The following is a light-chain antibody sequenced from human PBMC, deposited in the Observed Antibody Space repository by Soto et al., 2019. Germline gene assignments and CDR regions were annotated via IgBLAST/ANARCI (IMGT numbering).Light chain of an antibody. V-gene: IGKV3-11*01. Sequence: EIVLTQSPATLSLSPGERATLSCRASQSVSSYLAWYQQKPGQAPRLLIYDASNRATGIPARFSGSGSGTDFTLTISSLEPEDFAVYYCQQRSNWFITFGQGTRLENK. CDR1: QSVSSY. J-gene: IGKJ5*01. CDR2: DAS. CDR3: QQRSNWFIT.